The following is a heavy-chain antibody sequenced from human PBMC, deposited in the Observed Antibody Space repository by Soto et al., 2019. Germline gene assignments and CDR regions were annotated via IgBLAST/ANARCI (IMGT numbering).Heavy chain of an antibody. V-gene: IGHV1-69*06. CDR1: GGTFNTLA. CDR2: IIPILGTS. CDR3: AREARWEGYCANGVCLYFDS. J-gene: IGHJ4*02. D-gene: IGHD2-8*01. Sequence: QVQLVQSGAEVKKPGSSVTVSCKASGGTFNTLAISWVRQAPGQGLEWMGGIIPILGTSNYAPKFQGRVTITADKSTTTAHMELSSLRSEDTAVYFCAREARWEGYCANGVCLYFDSWGQGTLVTVSS.